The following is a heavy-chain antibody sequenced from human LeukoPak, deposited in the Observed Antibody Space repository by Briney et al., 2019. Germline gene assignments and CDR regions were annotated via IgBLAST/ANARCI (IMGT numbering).Heavy chain of an antibody. CDR1: GYTFSDYY. V-gene: IGHV1-2*02. D-gene: IGHD3-9*01. Sequence: ASVKVSCKASGYTFSDYYMHWVRQAPGQGLEWMGWIKPNSGGTNYAQKFQGRVTMTRDTSINTAYMELSSLRSDDTAVYYCARMSDILTGHYPQWFHPWGQGTLVTVSS. J-gene: IGHJ5*02. CDR3: ARMSDILTGHYPQWFHP. CDR2: IKPNSGGT.